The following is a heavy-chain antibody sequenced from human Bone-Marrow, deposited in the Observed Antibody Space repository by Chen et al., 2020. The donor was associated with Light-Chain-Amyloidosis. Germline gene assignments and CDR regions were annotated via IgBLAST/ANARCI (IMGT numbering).Heavy chain of an antibody. D-gene: IGHD3-22*01. V-gene: IGHV4-34*01. CDR2: INHSGST. J-gene: IGHJ4*02. CDR3: ARAPSLGYYDSSGYKGYYFDY. Sequence: QVQLQQWGAVLLKPSETLSLTCAVYGGSFSGYYWSWIRQPPGKGLEWIREINHSGSTNYNPSLKSRVTISVDTSKNQFSLKLSSVTAADTAVYYCARAPSLGYYDSSGYKGYYFDYWGQGTLVTVSS. CDR1: GGSFSGYY.